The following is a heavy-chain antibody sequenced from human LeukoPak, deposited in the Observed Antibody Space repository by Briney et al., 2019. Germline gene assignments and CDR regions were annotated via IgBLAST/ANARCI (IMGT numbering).Heavy chain of an antibody. V-gene: IGHV3-30*03. D-gene: IGHD4-11*01. Sequence: GGSLRLSCAASGFTFSSYGMHWVRQAPGKGLEWVAVISYDGSNKYYADSVKGRFTISRDNSKNTLYLQMNSLRAEDTAVYYCARGLDYSLHYYGMDVWGQGTTVTVSS. J-gene: IGHJ6*02. CDR2: ISYDGSNK. CDR3: ARGLDYSLHYYGMDV. CDR1: GFTFSSYG.